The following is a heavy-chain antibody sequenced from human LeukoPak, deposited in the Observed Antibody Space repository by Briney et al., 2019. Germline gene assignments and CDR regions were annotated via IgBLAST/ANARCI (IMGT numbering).Heavy chain of an antibody. J-gene: IGHJ2*01. CDR1: GFTFSDYS. Sequence: GGSLRLSCEASGFTFSDYSMNWVRQAPGGGLEWLSYITSTSDTIYYADSVKGRFTISRDNAKNSLYLQMNSLRAEDTALYYCAKIGEQQLPRYCYFDLWGRGTLVTVSS. CDR2: ITSTSDTI. CDR3: AKIGEQQLPRYCYFDL. V-gene: IGHV3-48*04. D-gene: IGHD6-13*01.